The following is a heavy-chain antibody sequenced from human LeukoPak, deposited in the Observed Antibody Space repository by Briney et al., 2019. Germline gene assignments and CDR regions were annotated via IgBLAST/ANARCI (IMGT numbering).Heavy chain of an antibody. V-gene: IGHV1-8*01. CDR3: AIHRDYYGSGSYYSYYYYGMDV. CDR2: MNPNSGNT. CDR1: GYTFTSYD. D-gene: IGHD3-10*01. J-gene: IGHJ6*02. Sequence: GASVNVSCKSSGYTFTSYDINWVRQATGQGLEWMGWMNPNSGNTGYAQKFQGRVTMTRNTSISTAYMELSSLRSEDTAVYYCAIHRDYYGSGSYYSYYYYGMDVWGQGTTVTVSS.